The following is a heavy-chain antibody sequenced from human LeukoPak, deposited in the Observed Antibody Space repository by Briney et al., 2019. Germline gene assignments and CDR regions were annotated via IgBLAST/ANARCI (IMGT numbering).Heavy chain of an antibody. Sequence: PGGSLRLSCVASGFTFSNYLMNWVRQAPGKGLEWVSGISHSGSSIYYADSVKGRFTISRDNSKNTLYLRMDRLRVEDTAVYYCAMALGYWGQGTLVTVSS. J-gene: IGHJ4*02. CDR1: GFTFSNYL. CDR2: ISHSGSSI. V-gene: IGHV3-23*01. CDR3: AMALGY.